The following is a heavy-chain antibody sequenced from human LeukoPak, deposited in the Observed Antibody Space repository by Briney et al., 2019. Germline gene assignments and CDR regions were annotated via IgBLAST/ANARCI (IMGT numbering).Heavy chain of an antibody. V-gene: IGHV3-23*01. CDR3: ARSIAAAAHYYYYGMDV. CDR2: ISGSGGTT. D-gene: IGHD6-13*01. J-gene: IGHJ6*04. Sequence: GSLRLSCAASGFTFSSYAMSWVRQAPGKGLEWVSGISGSGGTTYYADSVKGRFTVSRDISKNTLYLQMNSLRAEDTAVYYCARSIAAAAHYYYYGMDVWGKGTTVTVSS. CDR1: GFTFSSYA.